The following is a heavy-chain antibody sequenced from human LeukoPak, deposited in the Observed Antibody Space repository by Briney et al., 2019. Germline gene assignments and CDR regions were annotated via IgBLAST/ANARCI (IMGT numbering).Heavy chain of an antibody. CDR2: INPNSGGT. CDR3: ARGRRDSSVGTYYYYYYMDV. J-gene: IGHJ6*03. V-gene: IGHV1-2*02. Sequence: ASVKVSCKASGYTFTGYYMHWVRQAPGQGLEWMGWINPNSGGTNYAQKFQGRVTMTRDTSISTAYMELSRLRSDDTAVYYCARGRRDSSVGTYYYYYYMDVWGKGTTVTVSS. D-gene: IGHD6-19*01. CDR1: GYTFTGYY.